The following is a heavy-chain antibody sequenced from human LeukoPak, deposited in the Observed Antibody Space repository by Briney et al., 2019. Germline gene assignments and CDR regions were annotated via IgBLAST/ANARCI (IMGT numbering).Heavy chain of an antibody. CDR3: ARRKHSSSWYVAFDI. J-gene: IGHJ3*02. CDR2: IYYSGST. Sequence: SETLSLTCTVSGGSISSYYWSWIRQPPGKGLEWIGYIYYSGSTNYNPSLKSRVTISVDTSKNQFSLKLSSVTAEDTAVYFCARRKHSSSWYVAFDIWGQGTMVTVSS. CDR1: GGSISSYY. V-gene: IGHV4-59*12. D-gene: IGHD6-13*01.